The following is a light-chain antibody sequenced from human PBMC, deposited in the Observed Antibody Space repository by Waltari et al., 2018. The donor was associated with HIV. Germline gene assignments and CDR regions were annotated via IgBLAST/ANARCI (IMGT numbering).Light chain of an antibody. J-gene: IGKJ1*01. CDR2: KAS. Sequence: DIQMTQSPSILSASVGDRVTITCRASQSISSWLAWYQQKPGKAPKLLIYKASSLESGVPSRFSGSGSGTEFTLTISSLQPDEFATYYCQQYNSYSRTFGQGTKVEIK. V-gene: IGKV1-5*03. CDR1: QSISSW. CDR3: QQYNSYSRT.